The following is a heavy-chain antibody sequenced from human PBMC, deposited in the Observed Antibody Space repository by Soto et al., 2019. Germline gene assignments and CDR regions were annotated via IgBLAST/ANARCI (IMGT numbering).Heavy chain of an antibody. CDR1: GGSFSGYY. Sequence: QVQLQQGGAGLFKPSETLSLTCAVYGGSFSGYYWSWIRQPPGKGLEGIGEINHSGSTNYNPSLKSRVTISVDTPKNQFSLKLSSAAAAGTAVYYCARDKFKIGPTYCSCGMDVWGQGTTVTVSS. D-gene: IGHD3-10*01. CDR2: INHSGST. V-gene: IGHV4-34*01. CDR3: ARDKFKIGPTYCSCGMDV. J-gene: IGHJ6*02.